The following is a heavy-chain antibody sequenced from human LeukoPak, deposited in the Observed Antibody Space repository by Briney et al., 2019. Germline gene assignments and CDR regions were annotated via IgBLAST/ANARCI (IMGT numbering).Heavy chain of an antibody. Sequence: GGSLRISCAASGFTFSNYWMHWVRQAPGKGLVWISRINSGGSSTSYADSVKGRFTISRDNAKNTLYLQMNSLRAEDTAVYYCAKDGSSSWQDKYFQHWGQGTLVTVSS. CDR3: AKDGSSSWQDKYFQH. CDR2: INSGGSST. J-gene: IGHJ1*01. V-gene: IGHV3-74*01. D-gene: IGHD6-13*01. CDR1: GFTFSNYW.